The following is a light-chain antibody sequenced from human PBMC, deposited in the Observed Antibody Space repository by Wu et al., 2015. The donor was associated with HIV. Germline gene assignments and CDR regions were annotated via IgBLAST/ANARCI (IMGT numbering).Light chain of an antibody. CDR1: QNVPSTY. J-gene: IGKJ5*01. Sequence: EIVLTQSPGTLSLSPGERATLSCRASQNVPSTYLSWYQQKPGQAPRLLIYDVSHRATGIPDRFSGSGSGTDFTLTISRLEPEDFAVYYCQQRGNWPLTFGQGTRLEIK. CDR3: QQRGNWPLT. V-gene: IGKV3D-20*02. CDR2: DVS.